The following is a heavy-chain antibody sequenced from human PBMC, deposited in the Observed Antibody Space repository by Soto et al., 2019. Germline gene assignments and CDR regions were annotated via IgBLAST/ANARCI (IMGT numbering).Heavy chain of an antibody. V-gene: IGHV4-39*01. D-gene: IGHD3-10*01. CDR3: ARHLGITMVRGANWFDP. CDR2: IYYSGST. Sequence: SETLSLTCTVSGGSISSSSYYWGWIRQPPGKGLEWIGSIYYSGSTYYNPSLKSRATISVDTSKNQFSLKLSSVTAAGTAVYYCARHLGITMVRGANWFDPWGQGTLVTVSS. CDR1: GGSISSSSYY. J-gene: IGHJ5*02.